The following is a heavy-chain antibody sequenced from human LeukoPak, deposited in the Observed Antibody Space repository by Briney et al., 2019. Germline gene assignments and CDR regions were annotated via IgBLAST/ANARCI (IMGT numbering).Heavy chain of an antibody. Sequence: SETLSLTCAVYGGSFSGYYWSWIRQPPGKGLERTGEINHSGSTNYNPSLKSRVTISVDTSKNQFSLKLSSVTAADTAVYYCARGPPNIVVVPAAIRGYGMDVWGQGTTVTVSS. CDR3: ARGPPNIVVVPAAIRGYGMDV. V-gene: IGHV4-34*01. CDR2: INHSGST. J-gene: IGHJ6*02. CDR1: GGSFSGYY. D-gene: IGHD2-2*02.